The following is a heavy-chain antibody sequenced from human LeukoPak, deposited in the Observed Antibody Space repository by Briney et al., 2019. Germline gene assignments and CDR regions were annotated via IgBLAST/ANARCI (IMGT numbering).Heavy chain of an antibody. Sequence: SETLSLTCTVSGGSISPHYWSWMRQPPGKGLECIGYIYYSGSTNYNPSLKSRVTISVDTSKNQFSLKLSSVTAADTAVYYCAVTTVTPYYYYTMDVWGQGTTVTVSS. J-gene: IGHJ6*02. D-gene: IGHD4-11*01. CDR1: GGSISPHY. CDR2: IYYSGST. V-gene: IGHV4-59*11. CDR3: AVTTVTPYYYYTMDV.